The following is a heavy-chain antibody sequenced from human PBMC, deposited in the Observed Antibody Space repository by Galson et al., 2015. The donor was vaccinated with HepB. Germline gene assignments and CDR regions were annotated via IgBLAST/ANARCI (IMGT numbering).Heavy chain of an antibody. J-gene: IGHJ4*02. CDR3: TSRLAVPGTWWN. D-gene: IGHD6-19*01. Sequence: SLRLSCAASGFSFADYAMSWVRQAPGKGLEWVGFIRSKAYGGTAEYAASAKGRFIISTDDSKSIAYLEMNSLKIEDTGVYYCTSRLAVPGTWWNWGQGTLVTVSS. CDR1: GFSFADYA. V-gene: IGHV3-49*04. CDR2: IRSKAYGGTA.